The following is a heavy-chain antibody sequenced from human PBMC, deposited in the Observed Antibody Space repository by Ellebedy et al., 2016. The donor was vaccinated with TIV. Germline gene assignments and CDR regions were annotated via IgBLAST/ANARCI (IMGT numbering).Heavy chain of an antibody. CDR3: ARGAWATTVTDYYYYGMDV. Sequence: SETLSLXXAVYGGSFSGYYWSWIRQPPGKGLEWIGEINHSGSTNYNPSLKSRVTISVDTSKNQFSLKLSSVTAADTAVYYCARGAWATTVTDYYYYGMDVWGQGTTVTVSS. CDR1: GGSFSGYY. V-gene: IGHV4-34*01. D-gene: IGHD4-17*01. CDR2: INHSGST. J-gene: IGHJ6*02.